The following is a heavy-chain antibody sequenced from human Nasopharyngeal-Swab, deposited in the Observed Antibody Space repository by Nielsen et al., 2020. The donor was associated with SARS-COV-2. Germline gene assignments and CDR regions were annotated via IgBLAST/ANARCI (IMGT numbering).Heavy chain of an antibody. Sequence: GESLKISCTASGFTLRTYVMYWVRQAPGMGLEWVASISYDGNYKSYADSVKGRFTISRDNAKNSLYLQMNSLRAEDTAVYYCVKHQGSSSDQWGQGTLVTVSS. J-gene: IGHJ4*02. CDR3: VKHQGSSSDQ. V-gene: IGHV3-30-3*01. CDR2: ISYDGNYK. CDR1: GFTLRTYV.